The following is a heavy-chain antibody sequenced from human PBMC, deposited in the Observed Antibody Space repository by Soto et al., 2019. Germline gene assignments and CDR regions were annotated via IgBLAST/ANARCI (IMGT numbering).Heavy chain of an antibody. J-gene: IGHJ4*02. V-gene: IGHV1-69*01. D-gene: IGHD3-22*01. CDR1: GGSFNRHT. CDR2: IIHIFGTA. Sequence: QVQLVQSGAEVRKPGSSVRVSCNASGGSFNRHTISWVRQSPGQGLEWMGGIIHIFGTANHAQKFQGRVTIIADESTSTVYMELSSLRSDDTAIYYCARGWGYDSTDYYYAYWGQGTLVIVSS. CDR3: ARGWGYDSTDYYYAY.